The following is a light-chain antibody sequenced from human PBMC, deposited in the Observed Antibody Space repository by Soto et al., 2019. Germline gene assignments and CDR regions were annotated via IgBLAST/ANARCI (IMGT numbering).Light chain of an antibody. Sequence: QSVLTQPPSVSGAPGQRVTISCTVGSSNIGAGYDVHWYLQVPGTAPKLLVYTHNNRPSGVPDRFSGSTSGTSASLAITGLQSEDEADYYCQSYDSRLSAYVFGTGTKVTLL. CDR3: QSYDSRLSAYV. CDR1: SSNIGAGYD. CDR2: THN. J-gene: IGLJ1*01. V-gene: IGLV1-40*01.